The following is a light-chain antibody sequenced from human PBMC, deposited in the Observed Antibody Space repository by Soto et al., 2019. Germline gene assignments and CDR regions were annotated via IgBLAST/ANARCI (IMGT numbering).Light chain of an antibody. Sequence: QLVLTQSSSASASLGSSVKLTCTLSSGHSSYIIAWHQQQPGKAPRYLMKLEGSGSYNKGSGVPDRFSGSSSGADRYLTISNLQFEDEAEYYCETWDSNIHWVFGGGTKVTVL. CDR3: ETWDSNIHWV. CDR2: LEGSGSY. J-gene: IGLJ3*02. CDR1: SGHSSYI. V-gene: IGLV4-60*02.